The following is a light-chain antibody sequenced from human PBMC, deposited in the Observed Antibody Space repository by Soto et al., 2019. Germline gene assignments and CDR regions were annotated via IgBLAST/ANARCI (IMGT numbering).Light chain of an antibody. J-gene: IGLJ1*01. CDR1: SSDIGAHNF. V-gene: IGLV2-14*03. CDR3: HSYPPSNTFL. CDR2: EVI. Sequence: QSALTQPASVSGSPGQAITVSCSGTSSDIGAHNFVSWYQQHPGKAPKLIIYEVINRPSGVSDRFSGSKSGNTASLTISGLQSEDEADYYCHSYPPSNTFLFGSGTKVTGL.